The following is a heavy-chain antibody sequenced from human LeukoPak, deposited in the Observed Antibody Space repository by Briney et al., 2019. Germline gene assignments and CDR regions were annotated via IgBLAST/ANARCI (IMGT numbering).Heavy chain of an antibody. CDR3: ARVGSSSWYSHYYYGMDV. CDR1: GYTFTSYG. Sequence: GASVKVSCKASGYTFTSYGISWVRQAPGQGLEWMGWISAYNGNTNYAQKLQGRVTMTTDTSTSTAYMELRSPRSDDTAVYYCARVGSSSWYSHYYYGMDVWGQGTTVTVSS. V-gene: IGHV1-18*01. CDR2: ISAYNGNT. J-gene: IGHJ6*02. D-gene: IGHD6-13*01.